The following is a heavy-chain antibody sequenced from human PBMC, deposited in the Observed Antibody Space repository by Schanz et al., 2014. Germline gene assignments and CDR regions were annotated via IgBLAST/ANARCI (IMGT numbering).Heavy chain of an antibody. CDR1: GFTFSSYA. CDR3: ARDGYNAYDLKRGDY. Sequence: EVQLLESGGGLVQPGGSLRLSCAASGFTFSSYAMTWVRQAPGKGLDWVSAISGSGSSTYYADSVKGRFTISRDNAKNSLYLQMNSLRAEDTAVYYCARDGYNAYDLKRGDYWGQGTQVAVSS. CDR2: ISGSGSST. D-gene: IGHD5-12*01. J-gene: IGHJ4*02. V-gene: IGHV3-23*01.